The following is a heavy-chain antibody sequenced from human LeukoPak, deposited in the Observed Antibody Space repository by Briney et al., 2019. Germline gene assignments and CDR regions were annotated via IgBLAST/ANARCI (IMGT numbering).Heavy chain of an antibody. V-gene: IGHV3-48*03. CDR1: GFILSTSE. CDR3: VRETFHGSGAPRYDY. Sequence: GGSLRLSCVASGFILSTSEMNWVRQAPGKGLEWVSLIASDSTIYYADSVKGRFTLSRDNARNSLYLQMNSLRAEDTAVYYCVRETFHGSGAPRYDYWGQGTLVTVSS. D-gene: IGHD3-10*01. J-gene: IGHJ4*02. CDR2: IASDSTI.